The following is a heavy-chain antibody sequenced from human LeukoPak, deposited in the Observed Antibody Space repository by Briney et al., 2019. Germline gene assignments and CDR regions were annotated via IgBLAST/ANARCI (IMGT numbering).Heavy chain of an antibody. Sequence: SETLSLTCTVSGDSISSNTYHWGWIRQPPGKGLEWIGSIYYSGRTYYNPSLESRVTISVDTSKNQFSLKLSSVTAADTAVYYCARHTGGWSPFDYWGQGTLVTVPS. V-gene: IGHV4-39*01. CDR1: GDSISSNTYH. J-gene: IGHJ4*02. CDR3: ARHTGGWSPFDY. CDR2: IYYSGRT. D-gene: IGHD6-19*01.